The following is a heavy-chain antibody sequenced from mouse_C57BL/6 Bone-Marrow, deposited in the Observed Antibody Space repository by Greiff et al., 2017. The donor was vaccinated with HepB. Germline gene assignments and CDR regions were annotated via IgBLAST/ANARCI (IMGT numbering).Heavy chain of an antibody. Sequence: VKLQESGAELVKPGASVKLSCKASGYTFTEYTIHWVKQRSGQGLEWIGWFYPGSGSIKYNEKFKDKATLTADKSSSTVYMELSRLTSEDSAVYFCARHEEVYYYGSSPFAYWGQGTLVTVSA. J-gene: IGHJ3*01. V-gene: IGHV1-62-2*01. CDR1: GYTFTEYT. CDR2: FYPGSGSI. CDR3: ARHEEVYYYGSSPFAY. D-gene: IGHD1-1*01.